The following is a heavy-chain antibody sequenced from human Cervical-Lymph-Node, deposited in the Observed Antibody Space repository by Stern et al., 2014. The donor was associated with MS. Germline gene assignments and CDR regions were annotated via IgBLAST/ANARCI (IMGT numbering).Heavy chain of an antibody. CDR2: INSDGSST. Sequence: VQLVESGAGVVQPGGSLCLSCVASGFTFSSQWMHWVRQAQGKGLGWVSRINSDGSSTSYADSVKGRFTISRDNAKKTLYLQMDSLRAEDTAVYYCARSNYGMDVWGQGTTVAVSS. CDR1: GFTFSSQW. J-gene: IGHJ6*02. CDR3: ARSNYGMDV. V-gene: IGHV3-74*02. D-gene: IGHD2-8*01.